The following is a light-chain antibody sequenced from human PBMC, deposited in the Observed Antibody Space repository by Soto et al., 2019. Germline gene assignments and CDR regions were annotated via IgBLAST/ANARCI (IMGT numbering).Light chain of an antibody. Sequence: IVLTQSPGTLSLSPGERATLSCRASQSVASGHLAWYQQTPGQAPRLLVSDASSRATGIPDRFSGSASGTDFTLTISRLEPEDSAMYYCQQYGTAPITFGQGTRLEIK. CDR1: QSVASGH. CDR3: QQYGTAPIT. J-gene: IGKJ5*01. V-gene: IGKV3-20*01. CDR2: DAS.